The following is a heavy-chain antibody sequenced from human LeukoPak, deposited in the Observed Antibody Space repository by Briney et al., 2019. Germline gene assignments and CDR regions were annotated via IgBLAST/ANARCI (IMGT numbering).Heavy chain of an antibody. V-gene: IGHV3-7*03. D-gene: IGHD3-10*01. J-gene: IGHJ5*02. CDR2: IKQDGSEK. CDR1: GFTFSSYW. CDR3: ARGSGSYYLLYNWFDP. Sequence: GGSLRLSCAASGFTFSSYWMSWVRQAPGKGLEWVANIKQDGSEKYYVDSVKGRFTISRDNAKNSLYLQMNGLRAEDTAVYYCARGSGSYYLLYNWFDPWGQGTLVTVSS.